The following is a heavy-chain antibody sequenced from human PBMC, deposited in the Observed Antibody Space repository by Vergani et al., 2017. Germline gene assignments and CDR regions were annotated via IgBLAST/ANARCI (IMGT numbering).Heavy chain of an antibody. D-gene: IGHD4-23*01. V-gene: IGHV4-59*01. CDR3: ARAHYGGNSGAAFDI. Sequence: QVQLQESGPGLVKPSETLSLTCTVSGGSISSYYWSWIRQPPGKGLEWIGYIYHSGSTNYNPSLKSRVTISVETSKNQFSLKLSSVTAADTAVYYCARAHYGGNSGAAFDIWGQGTMVTVSS. J-gene: IGHJ3*02. CDR1: GGSISSYY. CDR2: IYHSGST.